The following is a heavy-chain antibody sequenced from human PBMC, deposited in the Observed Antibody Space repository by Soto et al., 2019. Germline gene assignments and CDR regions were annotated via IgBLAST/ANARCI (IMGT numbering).Heavy chain of an antibody. D-gene: IGHD4-17*01. CDR3: AREYTVTHHYYYYGMDV. CDR1: GGSVSSGSYY. V-gene: IGHV4-61*01. J-gene: IGHJ6*02. Sequence: QVQLQESGPGLVKPSETLSLTCTVSGGSVSSGSYYWSWIRQPPGKGLEWIGYIYYSGSTNYNPSLKSRVTISVDTSKNQFSLKLSSVTAADTAVYYCAREYTVTHHYYYYGMDVWGQGTTVTVSS. CDR2: IYYSGST.